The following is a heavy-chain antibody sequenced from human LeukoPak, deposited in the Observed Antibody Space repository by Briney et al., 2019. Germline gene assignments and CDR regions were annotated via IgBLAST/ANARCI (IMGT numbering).Heavy chain of an antibody. Sequence: GGSLRLSCAASGFTFDDYTMHWVRQPPGKGLEWISLITWDGGTAYYADSVRGRFTISRDNSKNSLFLRMNSLRPEDTALYYCARERTAEAGNDYYLGGLGNGTTVIVSS. V-gene: IGHV3-43*01. CDR3: ARERTAEAGNDYYLGG. CDR1: GFTFDDYT. D-gene: IGHD6-25*01. CDR2: ITWDGGTA. J-gene: IGHJ6*03.